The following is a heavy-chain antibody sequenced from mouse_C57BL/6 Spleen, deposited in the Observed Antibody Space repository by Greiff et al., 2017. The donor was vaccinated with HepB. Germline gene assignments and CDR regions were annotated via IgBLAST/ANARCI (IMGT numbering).Heavy chain of an antibody. Sequence: EVKVEESGEGLVKPGGSLKLSCAASGFTFSSYAMSWVRQTPEKRLEWVAYISSGGDYIYYADTVKGRFTISRDNARNTLYLQMSSLKSEDTAMYYCTIITTAFYAMDYWGQGTSVTVSS. J-gene: IGHJ4*01. D-gene: IGHD1-1*01. CDR2: ISSGGDYI. CDR1: GFTFSSYA. V-gene: IGHV5-9-1*02. CDR3: TIITTAFYAMDY.